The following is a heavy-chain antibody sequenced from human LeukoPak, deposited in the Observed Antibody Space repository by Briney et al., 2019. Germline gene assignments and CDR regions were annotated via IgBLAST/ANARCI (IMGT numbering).Heavy chain of an antibody. V-gene: IGHV1-18*04. CDR1: AYTFTSYG. D-gene: IGHD3-10*01. CDR3: ARLCGGRITMGRGAGGWFDP. Sequence: PSVTVSCTASAYTFTSYGISWVRQAPGQGLEWMGWISAYNGNTNYAQTLQGRVTMTTDTSTSTAYMELRNLRSDDTAVYYCARLCGGRITMGRGAGGWFDPWGQGTLVTVSS. CDR2: ISAYNGNT. J-gene: IGHJ5*02.